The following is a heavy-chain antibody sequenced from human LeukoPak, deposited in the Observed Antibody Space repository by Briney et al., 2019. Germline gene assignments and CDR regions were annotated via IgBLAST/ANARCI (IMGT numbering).Heavy chain of an antibody. V-gene: IGHV3-30*18. D-gene: IGHD6-13*01. CDR1: GFTFSSYG. J-gene: IGHJ3*02. CDR3: AKDSDSSSWYSLDAFDI. CDR2: ISYDGSNK. Sequence: AGGSLRLSCAASGFTFSSYGMHWVRQAPGKGLEWVAVISYDGSNKYYADSVKGRFTISRDNSKNTLYLQMNSLRAEDTAVYYCAKDSDSSSWYSLDAFDIWGQGTMVTVSS.